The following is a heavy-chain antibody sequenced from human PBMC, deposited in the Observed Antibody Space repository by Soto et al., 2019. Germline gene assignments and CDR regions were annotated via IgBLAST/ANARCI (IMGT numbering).Heavy chain of an antibody. CDR1: GFTFTSSA. CDR2: IVVGSGNT. J-gene: IGHJ4*02. CDR3: ARGVTPYYFDY. D-gene: IGHD1-20*01. V-gene: IGHV1-58*01. Sequence: VASVKVSCKASGFTFTSSAVQWVRQARGQRLEWVGWIVVGSGNTNYAQKLQGRVTMTTDTSTSTAYMELRSLRSDDTAVYYCARGVTPYYFDYWGQGTLVTVSS.